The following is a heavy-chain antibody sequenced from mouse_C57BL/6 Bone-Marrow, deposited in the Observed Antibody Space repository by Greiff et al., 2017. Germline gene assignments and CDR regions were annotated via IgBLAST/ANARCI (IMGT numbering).Heavy chain of an antibody. CDR2: ISNGGGSP. CDR3: ARHYYGSSYPDWYFDV. J-gene: IGHJ1*03. Sequence: EVMLVESGGGLVQPGGSLKLSCAASGFTFSDYYMYWVRQTPEKRLEWVAYISNGGGSPYYPDTVKGRFTISRDNAKNTLYLQMSRLKSEDTAMYYCARHYYGSSYPDWYFDVWGTGTTVTVSS. CDR1: GFTFSDYY. D-gene: IGHD1-1*01. V-gene: IGHV5-12*01.